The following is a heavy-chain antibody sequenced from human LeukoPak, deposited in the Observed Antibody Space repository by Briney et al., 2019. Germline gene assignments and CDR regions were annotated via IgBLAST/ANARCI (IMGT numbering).Heavy chain of an antibody. J-gene: IGHJ4*02. CDR3: DPRGDGGFDY. CDR2: MNPNSGDT. Sequence: ASVKVSCKTSGYTFTGYYMHWVRQAPGQGLEWMGRMNPNSGDTNYAQKFQGRVTMTRDTSINTAYMELSSLRSDDTAVYYCDPRGDGGFDYWGQGTLVIVSS. V-gene: IGHV1-2*06. CDR1: GYTFTGYY. D-gene: IGHD3-16*01.